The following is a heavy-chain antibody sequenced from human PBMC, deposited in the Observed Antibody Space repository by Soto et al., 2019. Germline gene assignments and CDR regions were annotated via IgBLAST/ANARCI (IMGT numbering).Heavy chain of an antibody. J-gene: IGHJ5*02. Sequence: QLQLQESGPGLVKPSETLSLTCTVSGGSISSSSYYWGWIRQPPGKGLEWIGSIYYSGSTYYNPSLRSRVTISVDTSKNQSALKLSSVTAADTAVYYCARRVAAISPVNWFDPWGQGTLVTVSS. D-gene: IGHD2-15*01. CDR3: ARRVAAISPVNWFDP. CDR2: IYYSGST. CDR1: GGSISSSSYY. V-gene: IGHV4-39*01.